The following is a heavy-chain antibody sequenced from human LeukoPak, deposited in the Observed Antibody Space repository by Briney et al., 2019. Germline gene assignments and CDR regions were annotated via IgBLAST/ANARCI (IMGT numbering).Heavy chain of an antibody. CDR3: ARRAGAYSHPYDY. Sequence: PGRSLRLSCAASGFTFSSYAVHWVRQAPGKGLEWVALISYDGSNKYYADSVKGRFTISRDNSKNTLYLQMNSLRAEDTAVYYCARRAGAYSHPYDYWGQGTLVTVSS. D-gene: IGHD4/OR15-4a*01. CDR2: ISYDGSNK. V-gene: IGHV3-30*14. CDR1: GFTFSSYA. J-gene: IGHJ4*02.